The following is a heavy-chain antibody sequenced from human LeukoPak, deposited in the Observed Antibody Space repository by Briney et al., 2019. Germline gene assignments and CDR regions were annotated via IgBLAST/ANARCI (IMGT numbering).Heavy chain of an antibody. Sequence: GXXLXLSCAASGFTFSSYGMHWVRQAPGKGLEWVAFIRYDGSNKYYADSVKGRFTISRDNSKNRMYLQMNSLRAEDTAVYYCAKAEGYSYGDFDYWGQGTLVTVSS. V-gene: IGHV3-30*02. D-gene: IGHD5-18*01. CDR3: AKAEGYSYGDFDY. J-gene: IGHJ4*02. CDR1: GFTFSSYG. CDR2: IRYDGSNK.